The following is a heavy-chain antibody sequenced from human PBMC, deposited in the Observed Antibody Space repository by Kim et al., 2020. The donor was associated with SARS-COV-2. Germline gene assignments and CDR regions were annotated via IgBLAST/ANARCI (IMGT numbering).Heavy chain of an antibody. D-gene: IGHD3-22*01. Sequence: GGSLRLSCAASGFTFSNSWMHWVRQIPGKGLVWVARINTDGGGTAYADSVKNRFTISRDNAKNTLYLHMSSLGAEDTAIYYCVRDLTYYGDSFDFWGPGTLVTVSS. CDR2: INTDGGGT. CDR1: GFTFSNSW. J-gene: IGHJ4*02. V-gene: IGHV3-74*01. CDR3: VRDLTYYGDSFDF.